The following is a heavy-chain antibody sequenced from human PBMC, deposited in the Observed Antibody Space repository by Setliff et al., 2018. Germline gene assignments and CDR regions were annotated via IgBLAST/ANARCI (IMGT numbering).Heavy chain of an antibody. Sequence: SETLSLTCTVSGGSISGHYWSWIRQPPGKGLEYIGYIYYTGSTNYNPSLMSRVTISLHTSKNQFSLKLSSVTAADTAVYYCARGFTSGLNDAFGIWGQGTMVTVSS. D-gene: IGHD1-26*01. CDR3: ARGFTSGLNDAFGI. CDR1: GGSISGHY. CDR2: IYYTGST. V-gene: IGHV4-59*11. J-gene: IGHJ3*02.